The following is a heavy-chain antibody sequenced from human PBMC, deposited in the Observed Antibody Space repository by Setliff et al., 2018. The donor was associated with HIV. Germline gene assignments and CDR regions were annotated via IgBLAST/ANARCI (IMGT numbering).Heavy chain of an antibody. V-gene: IGHV1-2*02. CDR3: SRDVGVPGGGNALEY. J-gene: IGHJ4*02. D-gene: IGHD3-10*01. Sequence: ASVKVSCKASGYTLGGNYMHWVRQAPGQGLEWMGWIDPNSGGTNYAQKFEGRVTMTRDTTVNTVYIEVSSLRSDDTAVYYCSRDVGVPGGGNALEYWGQGIPVTVS. CDR2: IDPNSGGT. CDR1: GYTLGGNY.